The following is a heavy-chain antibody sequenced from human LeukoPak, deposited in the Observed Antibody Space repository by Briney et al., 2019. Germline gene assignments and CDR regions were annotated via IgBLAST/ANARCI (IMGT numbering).Heavy chain of an antibody. J-gene: IGHJ6*02. CDR1: GYTFTGYY. CDR3: ARGERMVRGVHYGMDV. CDR2: INPNSVGT. Sequence: GASVKVSCKASGYTFTGYYMHWVRQAPGQGLEWMGWINPNSVGTNYAQKFQGWVTMTRDTSISTAYMELTRLRSNDTAVYYCARGERMVRGVHYGMDVWGQGTTVTVSS. V-gene: IGHV1-2*04. D-gene: IGHD3-10*01.